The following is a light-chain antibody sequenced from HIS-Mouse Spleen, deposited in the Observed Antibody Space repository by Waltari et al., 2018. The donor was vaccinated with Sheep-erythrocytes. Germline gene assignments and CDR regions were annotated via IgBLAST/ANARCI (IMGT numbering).Light chain of an antibody. Sequence: QSALTQPRSVSGSPGQSVTISCTGTSSDVGGYNYVSWYQQHPGKAPKLMIYDVSKGPAGVPDRFSGSKSGNTASLTISGLRAEDEADYYCCSYAGSYNHVFATGTKVTVL. CDR3: CSYAGSYNHV. J-gene: IGLJ1*01. V-gene: IGLV2-11*01. CDR2: DVS. CDR1: SSDVGGYNY.